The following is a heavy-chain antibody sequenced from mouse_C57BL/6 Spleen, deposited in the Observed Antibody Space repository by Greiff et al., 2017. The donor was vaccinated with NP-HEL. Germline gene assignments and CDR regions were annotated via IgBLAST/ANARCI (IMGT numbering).Heavy chain of an antibody. CDR2: IYPRSGNT. Sequence: ESGAELARPGASVKLSCKASGYTFTSYGISWVKQRTGQGLEWIGEIYPRSGNTYYNEKFKGKATLTADKSSSTAYMELRSLTSEDSAVYFCANYGSSYDGYFDVWGTGTTVTVSS. D-gene: IGHD1-1*01. J-gene: IGHJ1*03. V-gene: IGHV1-81*01. CDR3: ANYGSSYDGYFDV. CDR1: GYTFTSYG.